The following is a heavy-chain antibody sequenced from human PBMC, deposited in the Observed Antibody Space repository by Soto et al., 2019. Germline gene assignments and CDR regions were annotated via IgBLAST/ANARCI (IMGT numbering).Heavy chain of an antibody. D-gene: IGHD1-26*01. CDR1: GFTFSSYA. CDR2: ISGSGGST. V-gene: IGHV3-23*01. CDR3: AKDSPWYSGISHLLGDAFDI. J-gene: IGHJ3*02. Sequence: GGSLRLSCAASGFTFSSYAMSWVRQAPGKGLEWVSAISGSGGSTYYADSVKGRFTISRENSKNTLYLQMNSLGAEDTAVDYCAKDSPWYSGISHLLGDAFDIWGQGTMVTVSS.